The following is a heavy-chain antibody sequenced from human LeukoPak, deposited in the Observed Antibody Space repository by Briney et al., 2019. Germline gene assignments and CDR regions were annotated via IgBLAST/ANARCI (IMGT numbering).Heavy chain of an antibody. Sequence: ASVKVSCKASGYTFTSYGISWVRQAPGQGLEWMGWISAYNGNTNYAQKLQGRVTMTTDTSTSTAYMELRSLRSDDTAVYYCASGMAVAGTFRTDYWGQGTLVTVSS. V-gene: IGHV1-18*01. J-gene: IGHJ4*02. D-gene: IGHD6-19*01. CDR1: GYTFTSYG. CDR3: ASGMAVAGTFRTDY. CDR2: ISAYNGNT.